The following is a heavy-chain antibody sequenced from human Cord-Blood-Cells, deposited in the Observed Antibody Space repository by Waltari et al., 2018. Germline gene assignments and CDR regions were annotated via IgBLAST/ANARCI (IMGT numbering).Heavy chain of an antibody. CDR2: IIPIFGTA. J-gene: IGHJ4*02. CDR3: AWAVPDYSNHGLADY. CDR1: GGTFSSYA. Sequence: QVQLVQSGAEVKKPGSSVKVSCKASGGTFSSYAISWVREAPGQGLEWMGGIIPIFGTANYAQKFQGRVTITADKSTSTAYMELSSLRAKDTAVYYCAWAVPDYSNHGLADYWGQGTLVTVSS. V-gene: IGHV1-69*06. D-gene: IGHD4-4*01.